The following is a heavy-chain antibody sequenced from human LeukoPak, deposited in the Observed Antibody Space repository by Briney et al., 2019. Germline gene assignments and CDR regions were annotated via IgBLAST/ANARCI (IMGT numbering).Heavy chain of an antibody. CDR2: IFHSGIT. CDR1: GYSISSGHS. J-gene: IGHJ4*02. V-gene: IGHV4-38-2*01. CDR3: ARGRYPDY. Sequence: PSETLSLTCVVSGYSISSGHSWGWIRQPPGKGLEWIGDIFHSGITSYSPSLKSRVTISVDTSKNQFSLKLNSVTAADTAVYYCARGRYPDYWGQGTLVTVSS. D-gene: IGHD1-26*01.